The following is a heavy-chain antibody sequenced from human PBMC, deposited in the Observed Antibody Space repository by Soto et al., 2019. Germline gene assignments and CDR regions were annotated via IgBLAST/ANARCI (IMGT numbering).Heavy chain of an antibody. V-gene: IGHV3-13*01. CDR1: GFIFSSYD. J-gene: IGHJ4*02. CDR2: ITTTGDT. D-gene: IGHD1-26*01. Sequence: GGSLRLSCAASGFIFSSYDVHWVRQAPGKGLEWVSVITTTGDTYYAASVKGRFTISRENSENSLYLQMNSLRAEDTAYYYCARDPYSGSFAYDFWGQGTLVTVSS. CDR3: ARDPYSGSFAYDF.